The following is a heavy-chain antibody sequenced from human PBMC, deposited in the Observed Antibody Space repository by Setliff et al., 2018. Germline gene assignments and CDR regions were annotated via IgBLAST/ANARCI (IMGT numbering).Heavy chain of an antibody. D-gene: IGHD1-1*01. CDR3: ARGGGRFRQLGAPGVHTFDI. CDR1: GDSISDYH. CDR2: IYSSGRT. V-gene: IGHV4-4*09. J-gene: IGHJ3*02. Sequence: ETLSLTCRVSGDSISDYHWSWIRQPPGQGLEWIGYIYSSGRTNYNPSLKSRVSLSLDTSKKQYSLNLSSVTAADTAVYYCARGGGRFRQLGAPGVHTFDIWGQGTMVTV.